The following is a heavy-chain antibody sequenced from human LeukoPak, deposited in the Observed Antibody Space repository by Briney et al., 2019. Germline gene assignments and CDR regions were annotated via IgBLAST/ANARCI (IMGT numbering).Heavy chain of an antibody. J-gene: IGHJ4*02. CDR1: GGSISSYY. Sequence: SETLSLTCTVSGGSISSYYWSWIRQPPGKGLEWIGYIYYSGSTNYNPSLKSRVTISVDTSKNQFSLKLSSVTAADTAVYYCARALGRATVVTPYYFDYWGQGTLVTVSS. D-gene: IGHD4-23*01. CDR3: ARALGRATVVTPYYFDY. V-gene: IGHV4-59*01. CDR2: IYYSGST.